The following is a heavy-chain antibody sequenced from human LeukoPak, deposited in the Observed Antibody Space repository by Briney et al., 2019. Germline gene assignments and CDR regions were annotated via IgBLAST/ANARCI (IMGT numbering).Heavy chain of an antibody. CDR1: GGSFSGYY. CDR3: ARDGLWIQNAFDV. CDR2: INHSGST. J-gene: IGHJ3*01. V-gene: IGHV4-34*01. Sequence: SETLSLTCAVYGGSFSGYYWSWIRQPPGKGLEWIGEINHSGSTNYNPSLKSRVTISVDTSKNQFSLKMTSVTAADTAVYYCARDGLWIQNAFDVWGQGTMVTVSS. D-gene: IGHD5-18*01.